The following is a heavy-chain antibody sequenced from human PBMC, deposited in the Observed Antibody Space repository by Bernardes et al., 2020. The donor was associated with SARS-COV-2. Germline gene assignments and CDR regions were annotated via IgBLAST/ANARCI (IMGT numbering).Heavy chain of an antibody. J-gene: IGHJ4*02. CDR3: AKSMVATPYYFDY. CDR1: GFTFSSYA. CDR2: ISGSGGST. V-gene: IGHV3-23*01. D-gene: IGHD5-12*01. Sequence: GGSLRLSCAASGFTFSSYAMSWVRQAPGKGLAWVSAISGSGGSTYYADSVKGRFTISRDNSKNTLYLQMNSLRAEDTAVYYCAKSMVATPYYFDYWGQGTLVTGSS.